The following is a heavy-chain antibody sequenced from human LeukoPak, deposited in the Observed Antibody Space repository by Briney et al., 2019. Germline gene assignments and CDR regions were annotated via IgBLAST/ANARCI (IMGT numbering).Heavy chain of an antibody. CDR1: GYTFTGYY. D-gene: IGHD3-3*02. J-gene: IGHJ4*02. CDR2: INPNSGGT. CDR3: ARAFFNSGFDY. V-gene: IGHV1-2*02. Sequence: ASVKVSCKASGYTFTGYYVHWLRQAPPQGLTWMGWINPNSGGTDYAQQYQGRVTLTRDTSISTVYMELSSLTSDDSAVYYCARAFFNSGFDYWGQGTLVTVSS.